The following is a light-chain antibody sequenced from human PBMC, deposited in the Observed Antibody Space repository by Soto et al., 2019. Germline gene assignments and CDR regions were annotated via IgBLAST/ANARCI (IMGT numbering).Light chain of an antibody. CDR3: QQRSSWPLT. CDR1: QSVSSNY. V-gene: IGKV3D-20*02. J-gene: IGKJ4*01. Sequence: EIMFTQSPCTLSMSPGVRAPLSCRASQSVSSNYLAWYQQKPGQAPRLFIYDTFSRASGVPARFSGSGSGTVFTLTITNVAPEDSAIYYCQQRSSWPLTFGGGTKVDI. CDR2: DTF.